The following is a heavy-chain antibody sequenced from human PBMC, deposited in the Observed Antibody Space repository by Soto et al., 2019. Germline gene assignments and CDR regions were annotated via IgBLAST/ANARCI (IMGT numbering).Heavy chain of an antibody. D-gene: IGHD2-2*01. V-gene: IGHV1-69*01. J-gene: IGHJ6*02. CDR3: ARSQGSSTSLEIYYYYYYGMDV. CDR1: GGTFSSYA. Sequence: QVQLVQSGAEVKKPGSSVKVSCKASGGTFSSYAISWVRQAPGQGLEWMGGIIPISDTRNYAQKVQGRVTITAEESTSTAYMELSSLRSEDTAVYYCARSQGSSTSLEIYYYYYYGMDVWGQGTTVTVSS. CDR2: IIPISDTR.